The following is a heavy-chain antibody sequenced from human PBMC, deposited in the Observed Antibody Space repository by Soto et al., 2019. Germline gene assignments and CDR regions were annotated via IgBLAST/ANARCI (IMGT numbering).Heavy chain of an antibody. J-gene: IGHJ5*02. Sequence: QVQLVQSGAEVKKAGASVKVSCKASGYTFNIYGITWVRQAPGQGLEWMGWISGNNDNSKDAQKFRGRVTMTTDTSTSTAYMELRSLRSDDTAVYFCARDGVRSKLAFKKDWFYPWGQGTLVTVSS. V-gene: IGHV1-18*01. CDR2: ISGNNDNS. CDR3: ARDGVRSKLAFKKDWFYP. CDR1: GYTFNIYG. D-gene: IGHD2-8*01.